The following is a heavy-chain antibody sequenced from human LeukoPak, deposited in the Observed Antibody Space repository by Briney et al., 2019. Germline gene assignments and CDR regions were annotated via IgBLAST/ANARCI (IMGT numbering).Heavy chain of an antibody. D-gene: IGHD6-19*01. CDR2: ISGSGGST. V-gene: IGHV3-23*01. CDR3: AKPRIAVADFDY. Sequence: PGGSLRLSCAASGFTFSSYAMSWVRQAPGRGLEWVSAISGSGGSTYYADSVRGRFTISRDNSKNTLYLQMNSLRAEDTAVYYCAKPRIAVADFDYWGQGTLVTVSS. J-gene: IGHJ4*02. CDR1: GFTFSSYA.